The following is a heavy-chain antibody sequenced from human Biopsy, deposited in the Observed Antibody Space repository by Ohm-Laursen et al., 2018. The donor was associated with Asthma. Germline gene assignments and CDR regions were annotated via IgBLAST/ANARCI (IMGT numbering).Heavy chain of an antibody. J-gene: IGHJ6*02. CDR3: ARAVDYSHYYGIDV. CDR2: ISVYNVNT. Sequence: SAKVSCNTSGYTFNSAGITWVRQAPGQGLEWMGWISVYNVNTKVAQKLQDRVTMITDTSPSTAYMELRSLRSDDTAVYFCARAVDYSHYYGIDVWGQGTTVTVS. CDR1: GYTFNSAG. V-gene: IGHV1-18*01. D-gene: IGHD3-10*01.